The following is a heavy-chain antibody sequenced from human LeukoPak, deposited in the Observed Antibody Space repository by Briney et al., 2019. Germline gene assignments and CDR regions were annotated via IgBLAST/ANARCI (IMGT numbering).Heavy chain of an antibody. CDR3: ARGYYDGSGYYYVPVNYYFDS. V-gene: IGHV3-74*01. Sequence: PGGSLRLSCAASGFTFSSFSMTWVRQAPGKGLAWVSRINSDGSSTNYADSVKGRFTLSRDNAKNTLHLQMNSLRAEDTAVYFCARGYYDGSGYYYVPVNYYFDSWGQGTLVTVSS. J-gene: IGHJ4*02. CDR2: INSDGSST. CDR1: GFTFSSFS. D-gene: IGHD3-22*01.